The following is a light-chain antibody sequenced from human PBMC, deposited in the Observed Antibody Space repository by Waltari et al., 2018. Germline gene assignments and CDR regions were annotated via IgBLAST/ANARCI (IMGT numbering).Light chain of an antibody. CDR2: RAS. CDR1: QSVGSSS. Sequence: EIVLTQSPGTASLSPGERVTLSCRARQSVGSSSLAWYPQKPGPAPRLVIYRASRRATGIPDRFSGSGSGTDFSLTISRLEPEDFAGDYCQQHGTLPATFGQGTKVEIK. CDR3: QQHGTLPAT. J-gene: IGKJ1*01. V-gene: IGKV3-20*01.